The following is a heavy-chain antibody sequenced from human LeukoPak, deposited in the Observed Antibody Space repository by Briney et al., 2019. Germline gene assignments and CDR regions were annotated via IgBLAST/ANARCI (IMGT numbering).Heavy chain of an antibody. CDR1: GGSFSGYY. CDR2: INHSGST. J-gene: IGHJ4*02. D-gene: IGHD3-22*01. V-gene: IGHV4-34*01. Sequence: SETLSLTCAVYGGSFSGYYWSWIRQPPGKGLEWIGEINHSGSTNYNPSLKSRVTISVDTSKNQFSLKLSSVTAADRALYYCARQTTSGYLDYWGQGTLVTVS. CDR3: ARQTTSGYLDY.